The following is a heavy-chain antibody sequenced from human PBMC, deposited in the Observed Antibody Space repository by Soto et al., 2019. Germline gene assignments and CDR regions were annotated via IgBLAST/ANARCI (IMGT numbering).Heavy chain of an antibody. D-gene: IGHD3-22*01. CDR1: GGTFSSYA. V-gene: IGHV1-69*13. J-gene: IGHJ6*02. Sequence: GASVKVSCKASGGTFSSYAISWVRQATGQGLEWMGGIIPIFGTANYAQKFQGRVTITADESTSTAYMELSSLRSEDTAVYYCAYRYSDSSGYFRDYYGMDVWGQGTTVTVSS. CDR2: IIPIFGTA. CDR3: AYRYSDSSGYFRDYYGMDV.